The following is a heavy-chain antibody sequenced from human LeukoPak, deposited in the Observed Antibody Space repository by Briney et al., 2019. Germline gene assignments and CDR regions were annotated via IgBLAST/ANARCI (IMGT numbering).Heavy chain of an antibody. CDR3: ARAPYYYGSGSPDY. J-gene: IGHJ4*02. CDR2: IYHSRST. D-gene: IGHD3-10*01. CDR1: GGSISSSSYY. V-gene: IGHV4-39*07. Sequence: SETLSLTCAVSGGSISSSSYYCGWIRQPPGKGLEWIGGIYHSRSTYYTPSFKSRVTISVDTSKNQFSLKLSSVTAADTAVYYCARAPYYYGSGSPDYWGQGTLVTVSS.